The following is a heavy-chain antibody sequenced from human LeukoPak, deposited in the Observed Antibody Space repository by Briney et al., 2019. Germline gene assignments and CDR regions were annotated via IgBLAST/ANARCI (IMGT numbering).Heavy chain of an antibody. CDR2: FDPEDGEI. CDR3: ATGKGNWFDP. CDR1: GYTLTELS. V-gene: IGHV1-24*01. J-gene: IGHJ5*02. Sequence: ASVKVSCKVSGYTLTELSMHWVRQAPGKGLEWTGSFDPEDGEIIYAQKFQGRVTMTEDTTTDTAYLELSSLRSEDTAVYYCATGKGNWFDPWGQGTLVTVSS.